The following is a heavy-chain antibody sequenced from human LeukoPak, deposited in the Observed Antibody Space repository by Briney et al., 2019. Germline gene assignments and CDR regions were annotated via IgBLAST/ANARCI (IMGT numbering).Heavy chain of an antibody. CDR1: GFTVSSNS. D-gene: IGHD4/OR15-4a*01. CDR2: IYSNNT. V-gene: IGHV3-53*01. Sequence: GGSLRLSCTVSGFTVSSNSMSWVRQAPGKGLEWVSFIYSNNTHYSDSVKGRFTISRDNSKNTLYLQMNSLRAEDTAVYYCARRAGAYSHPYDYWGQGTLVTVSS. J-gene: IGHJ4*02. CDR3: ARRAGAYSHPYDY.